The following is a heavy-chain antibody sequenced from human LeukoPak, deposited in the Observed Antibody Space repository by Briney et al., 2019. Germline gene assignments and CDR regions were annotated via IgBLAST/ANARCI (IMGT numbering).Heavy chain of an antibody. J-gene: IGHJ4*02. CDR3: ARVRVRWNYYFDY. D-gene: IGHD4-23*01. CDR2: ISAYNGNT. CDR1: GYTYTSYG. V-gene: IGHV1-18*01. Sequence: RASVKVSCKASGYTYTSYGISWVRQAPGQGLEWMGWISAYNGNTNYAQKLRGRVTMTTDTSTSTAYMELRSLRSDDTAVYYCARVRVRWNYYFDYWGQGTLVTVSS.